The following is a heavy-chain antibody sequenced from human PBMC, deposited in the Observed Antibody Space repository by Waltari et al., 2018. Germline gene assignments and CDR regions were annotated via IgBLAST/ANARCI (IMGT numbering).Heavy chain of an antibody. CDR2: IYYTGST. D-gene: IGHD2-21*02. CDR3: ARGGGGDWEWFDP. J-gene: IGHJ5*02. Sequence: QVQLQASGPSLLKPSETLSLLCTVSGGSISGFYWSWVRQPPGKGLDWIGYIYYTGSTSFNPSLKSRVTMSVDTSKNQFSLKLSSVTAADTAFYYCARGGGGDWEWFDPWGQGTLVTVSS. CDR1: GGSISGFY. V-gene: IGHV4-59*01.